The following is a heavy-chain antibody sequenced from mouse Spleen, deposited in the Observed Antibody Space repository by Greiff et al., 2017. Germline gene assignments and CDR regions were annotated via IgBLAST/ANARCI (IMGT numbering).Heavy chain of an antibody. Sequence: VKLVESGPELVKPGASVKISCKASGYTFTDYYINWVKQRPGQGLEWIGWIFPGSGSTYYNEKFKGKATLTVDKSSSTAYMLLSSLTSEDSAVYFCARSYYGSLAWFAYWGQGTLVTVSA. V-gene: IGHV1-75*01. D-gene: IGHD1-1*01. CDR1: GYTFTDYY. J-gene: IGHJ3*01. CDR3: ARSYYGSLAWFAY. CDR2: IFPGSGST.